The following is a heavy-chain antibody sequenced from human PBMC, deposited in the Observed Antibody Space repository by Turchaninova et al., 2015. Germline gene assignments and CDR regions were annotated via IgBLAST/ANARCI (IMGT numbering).Heavy chain of an antibody. V-gene: IGHV4-34*01. D-gene: IGHD6-19*01. J-gene: IGHJ4*02. CDR3: ARGRSIAVAGTSFDY. Sequence: QVQLPQWGAGLLKPSETLSLTCAFYGGSFRGYYWSWIRQPPGKGLEWIGEINHSVSTNYNPSLKSRVTISVDTSKNQFSLKLSSVTAADTAVYYCARGRSIAVAGTSFDYWGQGTLVTVSS. CDR1: GGSFRGYY. CDR2: INHSVST.